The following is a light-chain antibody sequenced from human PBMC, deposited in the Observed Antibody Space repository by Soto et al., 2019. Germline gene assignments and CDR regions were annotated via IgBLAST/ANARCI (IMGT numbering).Light chain of an antibody. Sequence: EIVWTQSPGTVSLSPVERGTLSFGASQRVSGGFLAWYQQKPGLAPRLILYDTSFRATGIPDRFSGSGSGTDFTLTISRLDTEDFAVYYCQQYGSSPSFGQGTKVDIK. V-gene: IGKV3D-20*01. CDR1: QRVSGGF. J-gene: IGKJ1*01. CDR3: QQYGSSPS. CDR2: DTS.